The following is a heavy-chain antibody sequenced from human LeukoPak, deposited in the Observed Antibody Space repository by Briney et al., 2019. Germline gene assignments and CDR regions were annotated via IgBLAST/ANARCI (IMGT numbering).Heavy chain of an antibody. CDR2: IYYSGST. CDR3: ARGLEVVTATLDY. V-gene: IGHV4-31*03. J-gene: IGHJ4*02. Sequence: SSQSLSLTCTVSGGSISSGGYYWSWIRQHPGKGLEWIGYIYYSGSTYYNPSLKSRVTISVDTSKNQFSLKLSSVTAADTAVYYCARGLEVVTATLDYWGQGTLVTVSS. CDR1: GGSISSGGYY. D-gene: IGHD2-21*02.